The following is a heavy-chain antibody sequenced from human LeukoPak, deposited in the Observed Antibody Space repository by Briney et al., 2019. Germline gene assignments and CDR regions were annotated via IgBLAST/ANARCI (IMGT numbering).Heavy chain of an antibody. D-gene: IGHD2-8*01. CDR3: GIDSGDCANGVCFDAFDI. CDR2: IYSGGST. V-gene: IGHV3-53*04. Sequence: GGSLRLSCAASGFTFSPHAMHWVRQAPGKGLKWVSVIYSGGSTYYADSVKGRFTISRHNSKNTLYLQMNSLRAEDTAVYYCGIDSGDCANGVCFDAFDIWGQGTMVTVSS. CDR1: GFTFSPHA. J-gene: IGHJ3*02.